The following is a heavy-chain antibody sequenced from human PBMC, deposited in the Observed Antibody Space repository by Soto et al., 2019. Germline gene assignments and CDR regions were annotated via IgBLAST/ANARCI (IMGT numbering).Heavy chain of an antibody. J-gene: IGHJ6*03. CDR1: GFIFSSYP. V-gene: IGHV3-48*01. D-gene: IGHD3-9*01. CDR3: ASDWFYMDV. Sequence: EVQLVESGGGLVQRGGSLRLSCAASGFIFSSYPMNWVRQAPGKGLEWMSYTSSDSGTIYYADSVKGRFSISRDNAKNSLYLQMNSLRVEDTAVYYCASDWFYMDVWGKGTSVTVSS. CDR2: TSSDSGTI.